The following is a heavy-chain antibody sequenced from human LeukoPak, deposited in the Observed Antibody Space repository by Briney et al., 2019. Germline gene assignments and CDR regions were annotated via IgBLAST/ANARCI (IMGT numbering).Heavy chain of an antibody. CDR1: GYTFTSYY. D-gene: IGHD6-6*01. CDR2: INPSGGST. Sequence: GASVKVSCKASGYTFTSYYMHWVRQAPGQGLEWMGIINPSGGSTSYAQKFQGRVIMTRDTSTSTAYMELSSLRSEDTAVYYCARDRSSSPQIYYFDYWGQGTLVTVSS. CDR3: ARDRSSSPQIYYFDY. J-gene: IGHJ4*02. V-gene: IGHV1-46*01.